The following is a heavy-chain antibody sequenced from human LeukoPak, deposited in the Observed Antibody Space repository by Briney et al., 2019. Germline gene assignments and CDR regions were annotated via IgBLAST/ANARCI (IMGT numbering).Heavy chain of an antibody. CDR1: GFTLSSYA. D-gene: IGHD3-22*01. J-gene: IGHJ4*02. V-gene: IGHV3-23*01. CDR2: ISGSGTRI. Sequence: GGTLRLSCVGSGFTLSSYAMSWVRQAPGKGMEWVSAISGSGTRIYYADSVKGRFTISRDNSKNTLYLQMNSLRAEDTAVYYCAKGDSDSNGYLDYWGQGTLVTVSS. CDR3: AKGDSDSNGYLDY.